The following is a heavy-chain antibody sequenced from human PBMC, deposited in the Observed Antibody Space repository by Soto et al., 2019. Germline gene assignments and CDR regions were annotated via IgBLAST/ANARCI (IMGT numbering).Heavy chain of an antibody. CDR3: ASSMGTSFYYYGMDV. CDR1: GYTFTSYD. V-gene: IGHV1-8*01. D-gene: IGHD2-2*01. CDR2: MNPNSGNT. Sequence: ASLKVSCKASGYTFTSYDINWVRQATGQGLEWMGWMNPNSGNTGYAQKFQGRVTMTRNTSISTAYMELSSLRSEDTAVYYCASSMGTSFYYYGMDVWGQGTTVTVSS. J-gene: IGHJ6*02.